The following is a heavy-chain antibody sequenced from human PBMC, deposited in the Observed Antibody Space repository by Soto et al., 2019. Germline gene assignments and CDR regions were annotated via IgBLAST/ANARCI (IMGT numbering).Heavy chain of an antibody. V-gene: IGHV3-30*18. CDR3: AKQHCSSTSCYPNYYYYYGMDV. D-gene: IGHD2-2*01. Sequence: QVQLVESGGGVVQPGRSLRLSCAASGFTFSSYGMHWVRQAPGKGLEWVAVISYDGSNKYYADSVKGRFTISRDNSKNTLYLQMNSLRAEDTAVYYRAKQHCSSTSCYPNYYYYYGMDVWGQGTTVTVSS. J-gene: IGHJ6*02. CDR1: GFTFSSYG. CDR2: ISYDGSNK.